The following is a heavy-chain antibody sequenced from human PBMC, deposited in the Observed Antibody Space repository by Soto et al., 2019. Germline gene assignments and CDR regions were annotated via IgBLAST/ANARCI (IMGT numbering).Heavy chain of an antibody. J-gene: IGHJ4*02. Sequence: SVKVSRKASGHTFTSYDIYWVRQDARQGLEWMGWMNPFSGSAVYTQKFQVRVTMTSDTSINTSNMEMSVLRSEDTAGYYCTRGQGNHWGQGSLVTVSS. CDR3: TRGQGNH. CDR2: MNPFSGSA. CDR1: GHTFTSYD. V-gene: IGHV1-8*01.